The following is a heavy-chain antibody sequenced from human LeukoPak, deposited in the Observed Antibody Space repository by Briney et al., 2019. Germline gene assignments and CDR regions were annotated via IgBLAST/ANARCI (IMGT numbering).Heavy chain of an antibody. CDR2: IYYSGST. D-gene: IGHD6-19*01. CDR1: GGSISSGGYY. V-gene: IGHV4-31*03. J-gene: IGHJ5*02. CDR3: ARGYSSGWNGRVAFDP. Sequence: SQTLSLTCTVSGGSISSGGYYWSWIRQHPGKGLEWIGYIYYSGSTYYNPSLKSRVTISVDTSKNQFSLKLSSVTAADTAVYYCARGYSSGWNGRVAFDPWGQGTLVTVSS.